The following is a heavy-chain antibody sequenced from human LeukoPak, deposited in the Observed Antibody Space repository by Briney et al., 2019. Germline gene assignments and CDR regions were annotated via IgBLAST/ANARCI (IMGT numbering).Heavy chain of an antibody. CDR1: GFTFSTYG. CDR3: ARGLGGYTSSQAY. CDR2: INSDGSST. V-gene: IGHV3-74*01. J-gene: IGHJ4*02. Sequence: GGSLRLSCAASGFTFSTYGMSWVRQAPGKGLVWVSRINSDGSSTSYADSVKGRYTISRDNAKNTLYLQMNSLRAEDTAVYYCARGLGGYTSSQAYWGQGTLVTVSS. D-gene: IGHD6-13*01.